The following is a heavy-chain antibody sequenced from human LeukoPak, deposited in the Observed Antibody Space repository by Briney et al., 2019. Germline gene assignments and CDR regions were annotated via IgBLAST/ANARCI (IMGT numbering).Heavy chain of an antibody. D-gene: IGHD3-16*01. CDR3: ASLFGEFDP. J-gene: IGHJ5*02. CDR1: GFTFDDYA. CDR2: ISWNSGSI. V-gene: IGHV3-9*01. Sequence: GGSLRLSCAASGFTFDDYAIHWVRQAPGKGLEWVSGISWNSGSIGYADSVKGRFTISRDNAKNSLYLQMNSLRAGDTALYYCASLFGEFDPWGQGTLVTVSS.